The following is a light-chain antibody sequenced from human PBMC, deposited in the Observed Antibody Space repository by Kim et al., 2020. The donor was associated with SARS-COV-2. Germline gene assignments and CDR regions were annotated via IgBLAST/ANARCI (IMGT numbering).Light chain of an antibody. CDR3: QQYTACWA. J-gene: IGKJ1*01. CDR2: DAS. Sequence: SASVEYRVTSTCQASQSISTYLAWYQQKPGKAPKLLIYDASSLESGLPSRFSGSGSGTEFTLTISSLQPDDFATCYCQQYTACWAFGQGTQVDIK. V-gene: IGKV1-5*01. CDR1: QSISTY.